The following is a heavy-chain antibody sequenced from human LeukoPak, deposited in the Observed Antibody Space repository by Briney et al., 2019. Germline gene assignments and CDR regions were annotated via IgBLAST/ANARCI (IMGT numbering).Heavy chain of an antibody. CDR2: ISYDESNQ. CDR3: AKARPTYMFRGVPLDV. CDR1: GFTFSSYG. J-gene: IGHJ6*04. V-gene: IGHV3-30*18. Sequence: GGSLRLSCAASGFTFSSYGMHWVRQAPGKGLEWVAAISYDESNQSYADFVKGRFTISRDNSKNTLYLQMNSLRAEDTAVYYCAKARPTYMFRGVPLDVWGKGTTVPVSS. D-gene: IGHD3-10*01.